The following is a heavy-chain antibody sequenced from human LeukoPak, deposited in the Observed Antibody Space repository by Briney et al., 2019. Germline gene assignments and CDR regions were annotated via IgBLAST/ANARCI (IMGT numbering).Heavy chain of an antibody. CDR3: ARQRGSTANWFDP. V-gene: IGHV5-51*01. D-gene: IGHD6-6*01. J-gene: IGHJ5*02. Sequence: GESLEISCKGSGYSFTSYWIGWVRQMPGKGLEWMGIIYPGDSDTRYSPSFQGQVTISADKSISTAYLQWSSLEASDTAMYYCARQRGSTANWFDPWGQGTLVTVSS. CDR1: GYSFTSYW. CDR2: IYPGDSDT.